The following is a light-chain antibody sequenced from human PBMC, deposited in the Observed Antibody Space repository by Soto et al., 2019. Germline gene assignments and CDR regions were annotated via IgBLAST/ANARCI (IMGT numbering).Light chain of an antibody. CDR3: QQYGSSSWT. Sequence: EIVLTQSPGTLSLSPGERATLSCRASQSVSSSYLAWYQQKPGQAPRLLIYGASSRATGIPDRFSGSGSGTDFTLTISRLEPEDLAVYHCQQYGSSSWTFGQGTKV. CDR1: QSVSSSY. J-gene: IGKJ1*01. CDR2: GAS. V-gene: IGKV3-20*01.